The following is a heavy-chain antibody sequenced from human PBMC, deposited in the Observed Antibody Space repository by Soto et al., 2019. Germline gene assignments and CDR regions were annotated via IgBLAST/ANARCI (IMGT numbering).Heavy chain of an antibody. J-gene: IGHJ6*02. CDR1: GFTFSSYE. Sequence: PGGSLRLSCAASGFTFSSYEMNWVRQAPGKGLEWVSYISSSGSTIYYADSVKGRFTISRDNAKNSLYLQMNSLRAEDTAVYYCARATHHSGYYYGMDVWGQGTTVTVSS. CDR3: ARATHHSGYYYGMDV. CDR2: ISSSGSTI. D-gene: IGHD6-13*01. V-gene: IGHV3-48*03.